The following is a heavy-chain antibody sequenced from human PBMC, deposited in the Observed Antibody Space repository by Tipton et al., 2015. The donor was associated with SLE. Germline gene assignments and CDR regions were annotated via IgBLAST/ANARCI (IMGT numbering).Heavy chain of an antibody. J-gene: IGHJ3*02. CDR3: ARHITISGVVFMGAFDN. D-gene: IGHD3-3*01. CDR2: IRSKAYGGTT. V-gene: IGHV3-49*03. CDR1: GFTFGDYA. Sequence: SLRLSCTASGFTFGDYAMSWFRQAPGKGLEWVGFIRSKAYGGTTEYAASVKGRFTISRDDSKSIAYLQMNSLKTEDTAVYYCARHITISGVVFMGAFDNWGQGTMVTVSS.